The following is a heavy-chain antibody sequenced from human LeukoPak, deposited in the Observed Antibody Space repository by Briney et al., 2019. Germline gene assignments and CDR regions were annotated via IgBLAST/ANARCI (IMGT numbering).Heavy chain of an antibody. Sequence: QPGGSLRLSCAASGFTFSTSAMGWVRQAPGKGLEWVSSIKGGGGDPFYADSVKGRFTISGDNSKNTLFLQLNSLRAEDTAAYYCAKGGHDYNPFYWWGQGTLVTVSS. V-gene: IGHV3-23*01. CDR1: GFTFSTSA. D-gene: IGHD4-11*01. CDR3: AKGGHDYNPFYW. CDR2: IKGGGGDP. J-gene: IGHJ4*02.